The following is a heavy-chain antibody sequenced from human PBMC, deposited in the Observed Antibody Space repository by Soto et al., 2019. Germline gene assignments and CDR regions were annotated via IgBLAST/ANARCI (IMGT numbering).Heavy chain of an antibody. CDR1: GYSFTTYA. CDR2: INGGNGNT. V-gene: IGHV1-3*01. J-gene: IGHJ6*02. CDR3: ARGKGMEENYYYHGMDV. Sequence: QVQVVQSGAEVKKPGASVKISCKASGYSFTTYAMHWVRQAPGQRLEWMAWINGGNGNTKYSQKFQDRVTITRDTSAIIAYMELSSLRSEDSAVYYCARGKGMEENYYYHGMDVWGQGTTVSVSS. D-gene: IGHD1-1*01.